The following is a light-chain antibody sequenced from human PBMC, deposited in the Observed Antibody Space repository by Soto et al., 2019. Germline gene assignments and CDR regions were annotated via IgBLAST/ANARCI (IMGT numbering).Light chain of an antibody. J-gene: IGKJ1*01. CDR3: QQYLVTPWT. CDR2: GAS. Sequence: DIVLTQSPGTLSLSPGERATLSCSASQSVSSSYLAWYQQKPGQAPRLLIYGASSRATGIPDRFSGSGSGTDFTLTIGRLEPEDFAVYYCQQYLVTPWTFGPGTQVDIK. CDR1: QSVSSSY. V-gene: IGKV3-20*01.